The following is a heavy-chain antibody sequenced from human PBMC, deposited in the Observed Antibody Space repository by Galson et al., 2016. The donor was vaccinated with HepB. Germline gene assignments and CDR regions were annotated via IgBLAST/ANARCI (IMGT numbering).Heavy chain of an antibody. J-gene: IGHJ4*02. Sequence: TLSLTCSASSDHIGSSGFYWNWIRQRPGKGPEWIGYIYHTGTTYYNPSLESRVDMSIDKFGGQFSLKLSSVTAADTAVYYCAKATCGGGSCYRGLGSYFDYWGQGTLVTVSS. CDR3: AKATCGGGSCYRGLGSYFDY. V-gene: IGHV4-31*03. D-gene: IGHD2-15*01. CDR2: IYHTGTT. CDR1: SDHIGSSGFY.